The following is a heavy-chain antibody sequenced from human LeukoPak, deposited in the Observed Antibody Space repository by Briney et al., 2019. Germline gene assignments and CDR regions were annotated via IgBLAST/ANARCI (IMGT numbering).Heavy chain of an antibody. CDR2: IYPGDSDT. CDR1: GYSFTSYW. D-gene: IGHD1-14*01. Sequence: GESLKISCKGSGYSFTSYWIGWVRQMPGKGLEWMGDIYPGDSDTRYSPSFQGQVTISADKSISTAYLQWSRLKASDTAMYYCAILNPPYYYGMDVWGQGTTVTVSS. J-gene: IGHJ6*02. V-gene: IGHV5-51*01. CDR3: AILNPPYYYGMDV.